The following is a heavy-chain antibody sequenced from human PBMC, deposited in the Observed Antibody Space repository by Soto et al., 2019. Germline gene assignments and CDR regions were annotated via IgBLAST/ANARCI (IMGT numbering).Heavy chain of an antibody. CDR2: IFPLTDIP. Sequence: QVQLVQSGTEVKKPGSSVKVSYKASGATFRNYPINWVRQAPGQGLEWMGSIFPLTDIPDYAQNFQARLTISADKATSTAYMQLSSLTSDDTAMYFCARGPLVVVNYFESWGQGTLVTVSS. V-gene: IGHV1-69*02. CDR3: ARGPLVVVNYFES. CDR1: GATFRNYP. J-gene: IGHJ4*02.